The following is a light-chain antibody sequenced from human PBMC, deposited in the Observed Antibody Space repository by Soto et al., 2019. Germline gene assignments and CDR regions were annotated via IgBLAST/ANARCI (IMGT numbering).Light chain of an antibody. CDR2: AAS. Sequence: DIQMTQSPSSLSASVGDRVTITCRARQSITNYLNWYQHKPGKAPKLLVYAASILQSGVPSRFSGSGSGTDFALTISRLQPEDFAPYVCQQSHNMPFTFGPGTKVDIK. V-gene: IGKV1-39*01. CDR1: QSITNY. CDR3: QQSHNMPFT. J-gene: IGKJ3*01.